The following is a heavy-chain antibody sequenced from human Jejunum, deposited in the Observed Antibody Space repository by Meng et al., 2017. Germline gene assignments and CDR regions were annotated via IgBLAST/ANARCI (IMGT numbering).Heavy chain of an antibody. CDR2: IKPDGSEK. CDR3: ARQDRVTRSSPDY. J-gene: IGHJ4*02. D-gene: IGHD6-6*01. CDR1: GFTFSDYY. V-gene: IGHV3-7*01. Sequence: GGSLRLSCAASGFTFSDYYMAWLRHGPGKGLEWVASIKPDGSEKYYLDSVKGRFTISRDNAKNSLYMQMNNLRPEDTAVYYCARQDRVTRSSPDYWGQGTLVTVSS.